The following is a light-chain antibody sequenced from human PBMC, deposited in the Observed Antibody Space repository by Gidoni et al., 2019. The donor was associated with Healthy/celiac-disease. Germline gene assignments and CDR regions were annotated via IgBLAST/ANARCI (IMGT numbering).Light chain of an antibody. J-gene: IGLJ2*01. Sequence: YVLNQPPSVSVARGTKARITCGGNNIGSKSVHWYQQKPGQAPVLVIYYDSDRPSGIPERFSGSNSGNTATLTISRVEAGDEADYYCQVWDSSSDHRAVFGGGTKLTVL. CDR2: YDS. CDR1: NIGSKS. CDR3: QVWDSSSDHRAV. V-gene: IGLV3-21*04.